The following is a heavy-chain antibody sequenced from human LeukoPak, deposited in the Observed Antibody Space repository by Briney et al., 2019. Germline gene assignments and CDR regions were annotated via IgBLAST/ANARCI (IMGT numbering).Heavy chain of an antibody. D-gene: IGHD3-10*01. CDR1: GYSIRSDYS. Sequence: PSETLSLTCTVSGYSIRSDYSWGWVRQPPGKGLEWIGIIYHSGNTYYNPSLKSRITISVDTSKNQFSLKLSSVTAADAAVYYCARDEYPYGGRTHPYFFDYWGQGTLVTVSS. V-gene: IGHV4-38-2*02. CDR2: IYHSGNT. J-gene: IGHJ4*02. CDR3: ARDEYPYGGRTHPYFFDY.